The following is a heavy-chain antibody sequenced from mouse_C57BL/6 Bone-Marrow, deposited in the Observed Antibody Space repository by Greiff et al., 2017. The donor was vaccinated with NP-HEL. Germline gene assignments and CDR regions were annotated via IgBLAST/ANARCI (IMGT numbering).Heavy chain of an antibody. Sequence: QVQLKQSGPGLVQPSQSLSITCTVSGFSLTSYGVHWVRQSPGKGLEWLGVIWSGGSTDYNAAFISRLSISKDNSKSQVFFKMNSLQADDTAIYYCARNPQYYYYGSHYYAMDYWGQGTSVTVSS. CDR1: GFSLTSYG. D-gene: IGHD1-1*01. V-gene: IGHV2-2*01. J-gene: IGHJ4*01. CDR2: IWSGGST. CDR3: ARNPQYYYYGSHYYAMDY.